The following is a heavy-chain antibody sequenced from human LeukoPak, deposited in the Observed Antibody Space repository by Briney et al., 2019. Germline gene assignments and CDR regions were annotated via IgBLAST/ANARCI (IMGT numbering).Heavy chain of an antibody. V-gene: IGHV3-30*04. J-gene: IGHJ4*02. Sequence: GGSLRLSCAASGFTFSSYAMHWVRQAPGKGLEWVAVISYDGSNKYYADSVKGRFTISRDNSKNTLYLQMNSLRAEDTAVYYCAGEYSSSSGTFDYWGQGTLVTVSS. CDR3: AGEYSSSSGTFDY. D-gene: IGHD6-6*01. CDR1: GFTFSSYA. CDR2: ISYDGSNK.